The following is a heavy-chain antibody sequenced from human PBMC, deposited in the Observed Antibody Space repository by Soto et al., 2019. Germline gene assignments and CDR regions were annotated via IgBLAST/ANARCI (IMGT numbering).Heavy chain of an antibody. V-gene: IGHV4-34*01. J-gene: IGHJ4*02. Sequence: PSETLSLTCAVYGGSFSGYYWSWIRQPPGKGLEWIGEINHSGSTNYNPSLKSRVTISVDTSKNQFSLKLSSVTAADTAVYYCAGGCSGGSCYKGVYDYWGQGTLVTVSS. D-gene: IGHD2-15*01. CDR3: AGGCSGGSCYKGVYDY. CDR2: INHSGST. CDR1: GGSFSGYY.